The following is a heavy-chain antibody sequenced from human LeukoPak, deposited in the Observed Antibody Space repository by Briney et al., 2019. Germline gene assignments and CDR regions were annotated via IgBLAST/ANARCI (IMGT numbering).Heavy chain of an antibody. CDR2: INEDGSTT. D-gene: IGHD1-26*01. CDR1: GFTFSSNW. Sequence: GGSLRLSCAASGFTFSSNWMHWVRQAPGKGLVWVSRINEDGSTTNYADSVKGRSTIFRDNAKNTLYLQMNSLRAEDTAVYYCVRDLGGRSGHWGQGTLVTVSS. V-gene: IGHV3-74*01. CDR3: VRDLGGRSGH. J-gene: IGHJ4*02.